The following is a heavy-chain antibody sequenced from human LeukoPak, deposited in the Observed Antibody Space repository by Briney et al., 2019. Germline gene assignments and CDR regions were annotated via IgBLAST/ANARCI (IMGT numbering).Heavy chain of an antibody. V-gene: IGHV4-34*01. Sequence: SETLSLTCDVYYGSFGGYYWSWIRQSPGKGLEWIGEINHSGSTNYNPSLKSRLIISADMSKNQLSLKLSSVTAADTAVYYCARGYYSDTSGYYYYWGQGTLVTVSS. CDR1: YGSFGGYY. CDR3: ARGYYSDTSGYYYY. J-gene: IGHJ4*02. D-gene: IGHD3-22*01. CDR2: INHSGST.